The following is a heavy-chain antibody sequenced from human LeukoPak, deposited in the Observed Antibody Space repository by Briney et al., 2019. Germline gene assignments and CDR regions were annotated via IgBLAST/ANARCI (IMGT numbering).Heavy chain of an antibody. CDR1: GYTFTSYG. V-gene: IGHV1-18*01. CDR2: ISAYNGNT. Sequence: ASVKVSCKASGYTFTSYGISWVRQAPGQGLEWMGWISAYNGNTNYAQKLQGRVTMTTDTSTSTAYMELRSLRSDDTAVYYCARHSGIAAAGTFPFYYYYYYGMDVWGQGTTVTVSS. D-gene: IGHD6-13*01. J-gene: IGHJ6*02. CDR3: ARHSGIAAAGTFPFYYYYYYGMDV.